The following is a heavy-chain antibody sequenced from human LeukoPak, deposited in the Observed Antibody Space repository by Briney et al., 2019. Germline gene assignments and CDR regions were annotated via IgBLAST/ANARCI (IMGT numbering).Heavy chain of an antibody. Sequence: GGSLRLSCIVSGLVFNDAWMSWVRQAPGKGLEWVGRITSGGATDYAAPVKGRFIISRDNSKGTFYLQMNSLKTDDTAMYYCTWTATVRTVDFWGQGTLVIVSS. CDR3: TWTATVRTVDF. D-gene: IGHD4-17*01. V-gene: IGHV3-15*01. CDR2: ITSGGAT. CDR1: GLVFNDAW. J-gene: IGHJ4*02.